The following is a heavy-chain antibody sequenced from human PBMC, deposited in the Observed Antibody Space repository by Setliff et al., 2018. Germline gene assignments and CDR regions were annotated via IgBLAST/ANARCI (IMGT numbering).Heavy chain of an antibody. CDR2: TFPMFDRP. J-gene: IGHJ6*02. V-gene: IGHV1-69*13. CDR1: GGSFKNHA. D-gene: IGHD6-13*01. CDR3: ARGNMDVVAAGGRYSGMDV. Sequence: SVKVSCKTSGGSFKNHAITWVRQAPGQGLEWMGGTFPMFDRPNYAQKFQARVTITADESTNTAYIEIRSLRSEDTAVYYCARGNMDVVAAGGRYSGMDVWGQGTTVTVSS.